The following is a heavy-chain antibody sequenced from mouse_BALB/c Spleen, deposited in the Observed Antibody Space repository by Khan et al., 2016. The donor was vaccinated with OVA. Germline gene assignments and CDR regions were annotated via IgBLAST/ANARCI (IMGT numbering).Heavy chain of an antibody. CDR2: IAPGSSSA. Sequence: DLVKPGASVRLSCKASGYTFTSYWINWIKQRPGQGLEWIGHIAPGSSSAYYNEMFKGKATLTVDTSSSTVYFQLNSLSSEDSAVYFCARSNYYGSSLYALDYWGQGTSVTVSS. CDR1: GYTFTSYW. J-gene: IGHJ4*01. CDR3: ARSNYYGSSLYALDY. V-gene: IGHV1S41*01. D-gene: IGHD1-1*01.